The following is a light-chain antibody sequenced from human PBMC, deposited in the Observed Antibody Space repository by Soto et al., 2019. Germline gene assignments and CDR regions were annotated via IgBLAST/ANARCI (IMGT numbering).Light chain of an antibody. CDR2: GAS. J-gene: IGKJ2*01. Sequence: EIVLTQSPGTLSLSPGERATLSCRASQSVSSSYFGWYQQKPGEAPRLLIYGASSRATCIPDRCSGSGSGTVFPLTSSRLDPEDFAVYYCQRYGRSPLFTFGQGTKLEIK. CDR3: QRYGRSPLFT. V-gene: IGKV3-20*01. CDR1: QSVSSSY.